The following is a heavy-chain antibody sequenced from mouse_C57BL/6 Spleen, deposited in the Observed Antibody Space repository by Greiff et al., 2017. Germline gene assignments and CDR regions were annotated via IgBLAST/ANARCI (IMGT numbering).Heavy chain of an antibody. V-gene: IGHV1-82*01. CDR1: GYAFSSSW. CDR3: ARLNDYDYFDY. D-gene: IGHD2-4*01. Sequence: QVQLKQSGPELVKPGASVKISCKASGYAFSSSWMNWVKQRPGKGLEWIGRIYPGDGDTNYNGKFKGKATLTADKSSSTAYMQLSSLTSEDSAVYFCARLNDYDYFDYWGQGTTLTVSS. J-gene: IGHJ2*01. CDR2: IYPGDGDT.